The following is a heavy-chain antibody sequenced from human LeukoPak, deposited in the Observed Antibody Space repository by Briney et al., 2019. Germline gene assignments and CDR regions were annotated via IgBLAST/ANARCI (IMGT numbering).Heavy chain of an antibody. J-gene: IGHJ6*04. CDR1: GFTFSSYV. CDR2: ISGSGGST. CDR3: AELGITMIGGV. V-gene: IGHV3-23*01. Sequence: GGSLRLSCAASGFTFSSYVMSWVRQAPGKGLEWVSAISGSGGSTYYADSVKGRFPISRDNAKNSLYLQMNSLRAEDTAVYYCAELGITMIGGVWGKGTTVTISS. D-gene: IGHD3-10*02.